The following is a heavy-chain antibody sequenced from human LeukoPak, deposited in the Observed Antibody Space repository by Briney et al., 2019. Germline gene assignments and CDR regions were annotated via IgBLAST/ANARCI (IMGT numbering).Heavy chain of an antibody. Sequence: PGGSLRLSCAASGFAFSTYAMHWVRQAPGKGLEFVSAISSNGDSIFYGNSVEGRFTISRDNSKNTLYLQMGGLRAEDMAVYYCARAYYHSSAYDYWGQGTLVAVSS. CDR2: ISSNGDSI. J-gene: IGHJ4*02. D-gene: IGHD3-22*01. CDR3: ARAYYHSSAYDY. V-gene: IGHV3-64*01. CDR1: GFAFSTYA.